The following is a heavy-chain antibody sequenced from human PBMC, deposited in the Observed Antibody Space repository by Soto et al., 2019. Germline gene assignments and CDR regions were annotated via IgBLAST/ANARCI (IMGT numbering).Heavy chain of an antibody. V-gene: IGHV4-59*08. CDR3: ARLGGCYAVPHFDY. CDR1: GGSLNHYY. CDR2: NYYNGTT. Sequence: SETLSLTCTVSGGSLNHYYWTWIRQPPGKGLEWMGYNYYNGTTTNYNPSLKSRVTLSVDTSKNQFSLKLSSVTAADTAVYYCARLGGCYAVPHFDYWGQGTLVTVSS. J-gene: IGHJ4*02. D-gene: IGHD1-26*01.